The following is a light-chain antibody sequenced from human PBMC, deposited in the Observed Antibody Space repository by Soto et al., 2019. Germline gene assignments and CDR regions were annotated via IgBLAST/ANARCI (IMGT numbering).Light chain of an antibody. Sequence: IVLTQSPATLSLSPGERATLSCRASQSVRSNLAWYQQKPGQAPRLLIYDAFKRATDIPARFSGSGSGTDFTLTISSLEPEDFVVYFCQQRSNWPPGGIFTFGPGTKGDI. CDR3: QQRSNWPPGGIFT. CDR2: DAF. J-gene: IGKJ3*01. V-gene: IGKV3-11*01. CDR1: QSVRSN.